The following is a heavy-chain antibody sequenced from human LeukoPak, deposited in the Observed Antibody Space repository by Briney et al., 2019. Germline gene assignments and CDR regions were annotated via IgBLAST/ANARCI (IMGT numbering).Heavy chain of an antibody. V-gene: IGHV3-7*01. CDR3: ARDVTMKTYFDY. CDR2: IKQDGSDK. CDR1: GLIFSSYW. Sequence: GGSLRLSCKASGLIFSSYWMSWVRQAPGKGLEWVANIKQDGSDKYYVDSVKGRFTISRDNAKNSLYLQMNSLRAEDTAVYYCARDVTMKTYFDYWGQGTLVTVSS. D-gene: IGHD3-22*01. J-gene: IGHJ4*02.